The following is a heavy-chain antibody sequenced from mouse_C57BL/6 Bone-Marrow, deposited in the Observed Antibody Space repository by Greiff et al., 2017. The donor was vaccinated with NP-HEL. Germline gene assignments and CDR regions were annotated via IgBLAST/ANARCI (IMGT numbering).Heavy chain of an antibody. V-gene: IGHV5-4*01. J-gene: IGHJ2*01. CDR3: ARRGPYFDY. CDR2: FSDGGSYT. Sequence: EVQGVESGGGLVKPGGSLKLSCAASGFTFSSYACSWFGRTPERGRGGVPTFSDGGSYTYYPDNVKGRFTISRDNAKNNLYLQMSHLKSEDTAMYYCARRGPYFDYWGQGTTLTVSS. D-gene: IGHD3-3*01. CDR1: GFTFSSYA.